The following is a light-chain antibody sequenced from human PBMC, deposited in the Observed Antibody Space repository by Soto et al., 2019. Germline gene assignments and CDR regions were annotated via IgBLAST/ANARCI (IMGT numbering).Light chain of an antibody. CDR2: DAS. J-gene: IGKJ4*01. CDR3: QQRTNWRLT. V-gene: IGKV3-11*01. CDR1: QSVNDY. Sequence: EIVLTQSPATLSLSPGERATLSCRASQSVNDYLTWYQQKPGQAPRLLIYDASNRATGIPARFSGSGSGTDFTLTISCLEPEDFAVYYCQQRTNWRLTFGGGTKVEIK.